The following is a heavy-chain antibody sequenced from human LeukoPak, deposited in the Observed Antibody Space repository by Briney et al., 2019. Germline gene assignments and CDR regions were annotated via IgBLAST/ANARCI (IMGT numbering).Heavy chain of an antibody. CDR1: GGSVSSGSYY. CDR3: AREGSWSRRYYFDY. D-gene: IGHD6-13*01. Sequence: ETLSLTCTVSGGSVSSGSYYWSWVRQAPGKGLEWVSVIYSGGSTYYADSVKGRFTISRDNSKNTLYLQMNSLRAEDTAVYYCAREGSWSRRYYFDYWGQGTLVTVSS. J-gene: IGHJ4*02. CDR2: IYSGGST. V-gene: IGHV3-53*01.